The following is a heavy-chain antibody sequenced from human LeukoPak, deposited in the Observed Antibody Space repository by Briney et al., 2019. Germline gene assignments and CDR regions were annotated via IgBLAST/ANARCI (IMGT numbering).Heavy chain of an antibody. CDR1: GGSFSGYY. J-gene: IGHJ4*02. CDR3: ARGRGGSLWLLSYQRYFDY. D-gene: IGHD5-18*01. V-gene: IGHV4-34*01. Sequence: SETLSLTCAVYGGSFSGYYWSWIRQPPGKGLEWIGEINQSESTNYNPSLKSRVTISVDTSKNQFSLKLSSVTAADTAVYYCARGRGGSLWLLSYQRYFDYWGQGTLVTVSS. CDR2: INQSEST.